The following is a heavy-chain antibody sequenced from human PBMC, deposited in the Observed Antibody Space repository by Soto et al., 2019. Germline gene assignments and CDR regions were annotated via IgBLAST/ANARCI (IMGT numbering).Heavy chain of an antibody. D-gene: IGHD6-6*01. Sequence: QVPLVQSGAEVKKPGASVKVSCKASGYTFTGYYMHWVRQAPGQGLEWMGWINPNSGGTNYAQKFQGRVTMTRDTSIIPAYGELGRLRSDDTAVYYCARDGPLEYSSSAGPSAHDYWGQGTLVTVSS. CDR2: INPNSGGT. J-gene: IGHJ4*02. CDR3: ARDGPLEYSSSAGPSAHDY. V-gene: IGHV1-2*02. CDR1: GYTFTGYY.